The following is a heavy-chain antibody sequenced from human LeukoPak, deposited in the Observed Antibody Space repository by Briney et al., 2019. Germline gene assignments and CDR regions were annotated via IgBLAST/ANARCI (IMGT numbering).Heavy chain of an antibody. Sequence: SETLSLTCAVYGGSFSGYYWSWIRQPPGKGLEWIGYIYYSGSTNYNPSLKSRVTISVDTSKNQFSLKLSPVTAADTAVYYCARDRIAAAGAPDYWGQGTLVTVSS. CDR3: ARDRIAAAGAPDY. D-gene: IGHD6-13*01. J-gene: IGHJ4*02. CDR2: IYYSGST. V-gene: IGHV4-59*01. CDR1: GGSFSGYY.